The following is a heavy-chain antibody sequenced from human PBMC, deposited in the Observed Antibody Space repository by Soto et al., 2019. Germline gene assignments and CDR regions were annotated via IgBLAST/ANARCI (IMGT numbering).Heavy chain of an antibody. D-gene: IGHD3-3*01. Sequence: GASVKVSCKASGGTFSSYTISWVRQAPGQGLEWMGRIIPILGIANYAQKFQGRVTITRDKSTSTVYMELSSLRSEDTAVYYCARSGFGYYYYFMDFWGKGTTVTGSS. V-gene: IGHV1-69*02. CDR2: IIPILGIA. CDR1: GGTFSSYT. J-gene: IGHJ6*03. CDR3: ARSGFGYYYYFMDF.